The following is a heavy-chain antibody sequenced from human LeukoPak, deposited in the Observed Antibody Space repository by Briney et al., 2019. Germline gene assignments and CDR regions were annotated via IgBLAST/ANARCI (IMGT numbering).Heavy chain of an antibody. J-gene: IGHJ4*02. CDR2: ISSSSSYI. V-gene: IGHV3-21*01. CDR3: ARDGYYYDSSGYYYYFDS. D-gene: IGHD3-22*01. Sequence: GGSLRLSCEASGFTFSSYEMSWVRQAPGKGLEWVSSISSSSSYIYYADSVKGRFTISRDNAKNSLSLQMNSLRAEDTAVYYCARDGYYYDSSGYYYYFDSWGQGTLVTVSS. CDR1: GFTFSSYE.